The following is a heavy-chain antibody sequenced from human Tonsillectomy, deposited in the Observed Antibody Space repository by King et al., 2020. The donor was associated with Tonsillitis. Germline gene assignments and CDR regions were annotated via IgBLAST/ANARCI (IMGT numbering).Heavy chain of an antibody. CDR1: GFTVSSYA. Sequence: VQLVQSGGDFVQPGGSLRLFCAASGFTVSSYASSGVRQAPGKGLEWVSAISCSGGSTYYAYSVKGRFTISSDNSKSTLYLQMNSLRAEDTAVYYCAKDIRGWTRLYYFDYWGQGTLVTVSS. V-gene: IGHV3-23*04. D-gene: IGHD6-19*01. CDR3: AKDIRGWTRLYYFDY. J-gene: IGHJ4*02. CDR2: ISCSGGST.